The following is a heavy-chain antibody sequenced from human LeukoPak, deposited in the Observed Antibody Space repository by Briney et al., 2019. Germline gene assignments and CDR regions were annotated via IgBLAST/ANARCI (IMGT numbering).Heavy chain of an antibody. CDR1: GFPFQDSG. CDR3: ARQTRGYVYYFDY. V-gene: IGHV3-20*04. J-gene: IGHJ4*02. Sequence: GGSLRLSCAASGFPFQDSGLSWVRQAPGKGLEWISGINWNGDTTVYADSVKGRFTIPRDNAKNSLYLQMNSLRADDTAFYYCARQTRGYVYYFDYWGQGTLVTVSS. D-gene: IGHD2-2*01. CDR2: INWNGDTT.